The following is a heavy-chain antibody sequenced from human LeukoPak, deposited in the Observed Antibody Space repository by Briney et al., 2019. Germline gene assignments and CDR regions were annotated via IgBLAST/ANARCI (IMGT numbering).Heavy chain of an antibody. V-gene: IGHV3-30*03. CDR3: ARVNGDYERGGAPDY. J-gene: IGHJ4*02. CDR1: GFTFSSYG. CDR2: ISYDGSNK. Sequence: PGGSLRLSCAASGFTFSSYGMHWVRQAPGKGLEWVAVISYDGSNKYYADSVKGRFTISRDNAKNSLYLQMNNLRVEDTAIYYCARVNGDYERGGAPDYWGQGTLVTVSS. D-gene: IGHD4-17*01.